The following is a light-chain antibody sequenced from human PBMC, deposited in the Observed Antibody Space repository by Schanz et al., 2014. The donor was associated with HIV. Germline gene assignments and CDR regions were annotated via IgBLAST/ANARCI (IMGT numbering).Light chain of an antibody. J-gene: IGLJ2*01. Sequence: QSALTQPASVSGSPGQSITISCSGTSSDIGGSDYVSWYQQHPGRAPKVLIYDVRDRPSGVSNRFSGSKSGNTASLTISGLQAEDEADYYCVSYTGTNNPVFGGGTKLTVL. CDR3: VSYTGTNNPV. CDR2: DVR. CDR1: SSDIGGSDY. V-gene: IGLV2-14*03.